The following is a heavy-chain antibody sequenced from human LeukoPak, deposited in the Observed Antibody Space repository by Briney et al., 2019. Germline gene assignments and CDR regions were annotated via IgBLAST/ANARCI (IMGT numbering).Heavy chain of an antibody. J-gene: IGHJ4*02. CDR2: IYTSGST. D-gene: IGHD3-22*01. V-gene: IGHV4-4*07. Sequence: SETLSLTCTVSGGSISSYYWSWIRQPAGKGLEWIGRIYTSGSTNYNPSLKSRVTMSVDTSKNQFSLKLSSVTAADTAVYYCARVWDSSGYYAYYFDYWGQGTLVTVSS. CDR3: ARVWDSSGYYAYYFDY. CDR1: GGSISSYY.